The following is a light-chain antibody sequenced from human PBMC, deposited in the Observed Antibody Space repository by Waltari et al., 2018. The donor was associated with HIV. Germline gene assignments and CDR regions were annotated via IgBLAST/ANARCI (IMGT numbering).Light chain of an antibody. J-gene: IGLJ2*01. CDR2: EVN. Sequence: SAPTQPASVSGSPGQSITFSCTGTSSDVGRYDLVSWYQLHPGKAPKLIIYEVNKRPTGFSDRFSGSKSGNTASLTISGLQAEDEADYYCCSYAGPATLLFGGGTKLTVL. CDR3: CSYAGPATLL. CDR1: SSDVGRYDL. V-gene: IGLV2-23*01.